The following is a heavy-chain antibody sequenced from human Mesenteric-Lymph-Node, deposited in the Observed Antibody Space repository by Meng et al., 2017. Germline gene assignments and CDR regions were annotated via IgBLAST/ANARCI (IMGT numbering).Heavy chain of an antibody. Sequence: GESLKISCAASGFTFSDYYLSWIRQAPGKGLEWVAYISTVVTNTSYADSVKGRFTISRDNTKNSLYLQMNSLTAEDTAVYYCAREAAYYDLWSGCLYWGQGKLVTVSS. CDR3: AREAAYYDLWSGCLY. CDR1: GFTFSDYY. D-gene: IGHD3-3*01. J-gene: IGHJ4*02. CDR2: ISTVVTNT. V-gene: IGHV3-11*01.